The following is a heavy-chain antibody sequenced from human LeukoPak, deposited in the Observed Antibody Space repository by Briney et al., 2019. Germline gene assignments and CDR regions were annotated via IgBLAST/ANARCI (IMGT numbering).Heavy chain of an antibody. CDR3: ARVPRVTTFDY. CDR1: GGSISSSSYY. CDR2: IYYSGST. Sequence: SETLSLTCTVSGGSISSSSYYWGWIRQSPGKGLEWIGSIYYSGSTYYNPSLKSRVTISVDTSENQFSLKLSSVTAADTAVYYCARVPRVTTFDYWGQGTLVTVSS. V-gene: IGHV4-39*01. J-gene: IGHJ4*02. D-gene: IGHD4-17*01.